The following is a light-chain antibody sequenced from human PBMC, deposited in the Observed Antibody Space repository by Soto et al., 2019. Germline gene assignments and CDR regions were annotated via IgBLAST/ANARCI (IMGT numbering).Light chain of an antibody. CDR2: EVS. J-gene: IGLJ1*01. CDR1: SSDVGGYNY. Sequence: QSALTQPPSASGSPGQSVTISCTGTSSDVGGYNYVSWYQQHPGKAPKLMIYEVSKRPSGVPDRFSGSKSGNTASLTVSELQAEDEADYYCSSYAGSNAFGTGTKVTVL. V-gene: IGLV2-8*01. CDR3: SSYAGSNA.